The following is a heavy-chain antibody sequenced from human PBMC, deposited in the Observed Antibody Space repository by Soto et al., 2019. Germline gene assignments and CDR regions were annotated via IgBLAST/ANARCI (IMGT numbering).Heavy chain of an antibody. CDR2: INHSGST. J-gene: IGHJ4*02. D-gene: IGHD2-15*01. CDR3: ARIGRKGVAATRYYFDY. CDR1: GGSFSGYY. Sequence: SETLSLTCAVYGGSFSGYYWSWIRQPPGKGLEWIGEINHSGSTNYNPSLKSRVTISVDTSKNQFSLKLSSVTAADTAVYYCARIGRKGVAATRYYFDYWGQGTLVTVSS. V-gene: IGHV4-34*01.